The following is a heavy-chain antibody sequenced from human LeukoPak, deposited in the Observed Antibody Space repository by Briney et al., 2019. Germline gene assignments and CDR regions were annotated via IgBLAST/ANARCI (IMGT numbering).Heavy chain of an antibody. CDR2: INSVGSST. J-gene: IGHJ4*02. Sequence: GGSLRLSCTASGFTFSSYWMHWVRQAPGKGLVWVSRINSVGSSTNYADSVKGRFTISRDNAKNTLYLQMNSLRAEDTAIYYCGRYIATAVDYWGLGTLVTVSS. D-gene: IGHD6-13*01. CDR3: GRYIATAVDY. V-gene: IGHV3-74*01. CDR1: GFTFSSYW.